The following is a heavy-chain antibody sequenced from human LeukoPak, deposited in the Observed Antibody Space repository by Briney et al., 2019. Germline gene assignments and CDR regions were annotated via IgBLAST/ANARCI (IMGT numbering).Heavy chain of an antibody. CDR3: ARLTDLGLPDAFDI. CDR1: GGSISGYF. J-gene: IGHJ3*02. CDR2: IYYSGST. V-gene: IGHV4-59*08. Sequence: SETLSLTCTVSGGSISGYFWSWIRQPPGKGLEWIGFIYYSGSTNYNPSLKSRVTISVDTSKNQFSLNLSSVTAADTAVYYCARLTDLGLPDAFDIWGRGTPVTVSS. D-gene: IGHD4/OR15-4a*01.